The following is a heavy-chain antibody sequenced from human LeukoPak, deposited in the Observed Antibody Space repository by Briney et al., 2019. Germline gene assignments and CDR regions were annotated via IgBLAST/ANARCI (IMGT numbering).Heavy chain of an antibody. CDR1: GFTFSSYA. CDR2: ISYDGSNK. CDR3: ARGGRKATYSDY. V-gene: IGHV3-30-3*01. J-gene: IGHJ4*02. D-gene: IGHD1-1*01. Sequence: GRSLRLSCAASGFTFSSYAMHWVRQAPGKGLEWVAVISYDGSNKYYADSAKGRFTISRDNSKNTLYLQMNSLRAEDTAVYYCARGGRKATYSDYWGQGTLVTVSS.